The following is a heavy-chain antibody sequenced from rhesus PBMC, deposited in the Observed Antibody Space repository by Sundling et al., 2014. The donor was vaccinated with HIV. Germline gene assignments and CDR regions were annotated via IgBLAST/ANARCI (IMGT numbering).Heavy chain of an antibody. CDR3: ANFGYPCV. V-gene: IGHV4S2*01. CDR2: IYGSGAFT. CDR1: GASISSNY. Sequence: QVQLQESGPGLVKPSETLPLTCAVSGASISSNYWSWIRQAPGKGLEWIGRIYGSGAFTDYNPSLKSRVTISIDTSKNQSSLKLTSMTAADTAVYYCANFGYPCVWGHGVLVTVSS. D-gene: IGHD2-2*01. J-gene: IGHJ5-1*01.